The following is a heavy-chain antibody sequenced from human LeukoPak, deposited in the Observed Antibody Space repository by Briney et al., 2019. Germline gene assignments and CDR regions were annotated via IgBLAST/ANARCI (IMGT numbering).Heavy chain of an antibody. V-gene: IGHV3-21*01. CDR3: ARDQVVVPAAIPDDAFDI. D-gene: IGHD2-2*02. Sequence: GGSLRLSCAASGFTFSSYSMNWVRQAPGKGLEWVSSISSSSSYIYYADSLKGRFTISRDNAKNSLYLQMNSLRAEDTAVYYCARDQVVVPAAIPDDAFDIWGQGTMVTVSS. CDR2: ISSSSSYI. CDR1: GFTFSSYS. J-gene: IGHJ3*02.